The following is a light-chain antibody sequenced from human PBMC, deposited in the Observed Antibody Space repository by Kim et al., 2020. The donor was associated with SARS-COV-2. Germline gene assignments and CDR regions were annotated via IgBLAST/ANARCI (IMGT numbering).Light chain of an antibody. CDR2: QES. CDR1: KLGDKY. CDR3: QAWDSSTVV. Sequence: SYELTQPPSVSVFPGQTASITCSGDKLGDKYACWYQQKPGQSPVLVIYQESKRPSGIPERFSGSNSGNTATLTISGTQAMDEADYYCQAWDSSTVVFGGGTKVTVL. J-gene: IGLJ2*01. V-gene: IGLV3-1*01.